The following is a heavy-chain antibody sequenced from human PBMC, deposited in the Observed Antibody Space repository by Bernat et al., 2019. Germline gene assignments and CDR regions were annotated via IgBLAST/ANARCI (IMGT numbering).Heavy chain of an antibody. Sequence: QLQLQESGPGLVKPSETLSLTCTVSGGSISSSSYYWGWIRQPPGKGLEWIGSIYYSGSTYYNPSLKSRVTISVDTSKNQFSRKLSSVTAADTAVYYCASTTTVTTAEYFQHWGQGTLVTVSS. CDR2: IYYSGST. V-gene: IGHV4-39*01. J-gene: IGHJ1*01. D-gene: IGHD4-17*01. CDR3: ASTTTVTTAEYFQH. CDR1: GGSISSSSYY.